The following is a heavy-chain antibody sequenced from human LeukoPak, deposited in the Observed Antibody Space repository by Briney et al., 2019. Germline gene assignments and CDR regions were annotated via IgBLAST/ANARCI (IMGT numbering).Heavy chain of an antibody. Sequence: GASVRVSCTASGYTFSGYYMHWVRRAPGQGLEWMGWINPNSGATNYAQKFQGRVTMTRDTSITTAYMELSSLRSDDTAIFYCATGVNVDYWGQGTLVSVSA. J-gene: IGHJ4*02. CDR1: GYTFSGYY. CDR2: INPNSGAT. CDR3: ATGVNVDY. V-gene: IGHV1-2*02.